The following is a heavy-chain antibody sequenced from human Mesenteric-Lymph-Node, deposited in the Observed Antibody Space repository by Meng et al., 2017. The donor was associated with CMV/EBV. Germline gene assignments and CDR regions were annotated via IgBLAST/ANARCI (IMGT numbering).Heavy chain of an antibody. Sequence: ASVKVSCKASGYTLTGHYMHWMRQAPGQGLEWMGWINPNTGVTGTAQKFQGRITMTRDTSISTAYMEVSWLRSDDTAVYFCARVPTDNLPNQHFDFWGQGTLVTVSS. CDR2: INPNTGVT. CDR1: GYTLTGHY. J-gene: IGHJ4*02. CDR3: ARVPTDNLPNQHFDF. D-gene: IGHD2-15*01. V-gene: IGHV1-2*02.